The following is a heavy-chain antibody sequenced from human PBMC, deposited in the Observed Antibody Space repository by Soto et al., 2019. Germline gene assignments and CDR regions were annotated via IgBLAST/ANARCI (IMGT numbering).Heavy chain of an antibody. CDR1: GDTFSSFA. D-gene: IGHD1-7*01. Sequence: QVQLVQSGAEVKKPGSSVKVSCKASGDTFSSFAISWVRQAPGQGLEWMGGIIPIFRTPNYAQKFQGRVTITADEPTTTAYMELRSLRSEDTAVYYCARDKDREELGGNYYYALDVCGQGTTVIVSS. V-gene: IGHV1-69*12. CDR2: IIPIFRTP. J-gene: IGHJ6*02. CDR3: ARDKDREELGGNYYYALDV.